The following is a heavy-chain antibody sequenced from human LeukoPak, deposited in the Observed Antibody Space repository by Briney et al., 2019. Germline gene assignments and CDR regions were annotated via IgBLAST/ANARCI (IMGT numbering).Heavy chain of an antibody. CDR1: GFTFSSYA. V-gene: IGHV3-7*04. CDR2: IKQDGSET. J-gene: IGHJ4*02. CDR3: ARSQVAVPGGDY. Sequence: GRSLRLSCAASGFTFSSYAMHWVRQAPGKGLEWVANIKQDGSETYYVDSVKGRFTISRDNAQNSLYLQMNSLRAEDTAVYYCARSQVAVPGGDYWGQGTLVTVSS. D-gene: IGHD6-19*01.